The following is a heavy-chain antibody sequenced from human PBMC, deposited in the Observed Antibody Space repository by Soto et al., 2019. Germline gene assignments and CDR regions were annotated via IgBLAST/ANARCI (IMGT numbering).Heavy chain of an antibody. Sequence: QVLLQESGPGLVKPSETVSLTCTVSGGSISSYYWSWIRQPPGKGLEWIGYIYYSGSTNYNPSLKSRVTISVDTSKNQFSLKLSSVTAADTAVYYCARVMYYGAPHENWFDPCSQGTLVTVSS. V-gene: IGHV4-59*01. CDR3: ARVMYYGAPHENWFDP. J-gene: IGHJ5*02. CDR2: IYYSGST. D-gene: IGHD4-17*01. CDR1: GGSISSYY.